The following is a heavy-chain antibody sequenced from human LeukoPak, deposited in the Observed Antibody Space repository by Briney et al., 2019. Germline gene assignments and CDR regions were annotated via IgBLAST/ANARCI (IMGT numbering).Heavy chain of an antibody. Sequence: GASVKVSCKASGYTFTGYYMHWVRQAPGQGLEWMGWINPNSGGTNYAQKFQGRVTMTRDTSISTAYIELSRLRSDDTAVYYCARDASSSSTSAYYYMDVWGKGTTVTVSS. V-gene: IGHV1-2*02. CDR1: GYTFTGYY. J-gene: IGHJ6*03. CDR2: INPNSGGT. CDR3: ARDASSSSTSAYYYMDV. D-gene: IGHD2-2*01.